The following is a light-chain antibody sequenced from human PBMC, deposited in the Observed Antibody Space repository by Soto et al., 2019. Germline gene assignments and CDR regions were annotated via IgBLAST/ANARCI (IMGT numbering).Light chain of an antibody. CDR2: GAS. CDR3: QQYDSSPKT. Sequence: EIVMTQSPSTRSVSPWERSTLSFRASQSVSSSYLAWYQQKPGQAPRLLIYGASSRATGIPDRFSGTGSGTDFTLTISRLEPEDFAVYYCQQYDSSPKTFGQGTKVDIK. V-gene: IGKV3-20*01. CDR1: QSVSSSY. J-gene: IGKJ1*01.